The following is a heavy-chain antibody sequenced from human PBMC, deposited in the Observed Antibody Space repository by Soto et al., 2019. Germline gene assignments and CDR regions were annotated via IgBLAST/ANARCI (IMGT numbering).Heavy chain of an antibody. CDR1: GYTFNSYG. J-gene: IGHJ5*02. D-gene: IGHD3-10*01. Sequence: QVQLVQSGAEVKKPGASVKVSCKASGYTFNSYGISWVRQAPGQGLEWMGWISVYNGNTNYAQKLQGRVTMTTDTSTSTAYMELRSLRSDDTAVYYCARDARGDSSVNNWFDPWGQGILVTVSS. V-gene: IGHV1-18*01. CDR2: ISVYNGNT. CDR3: ARDARGDSSVNNWFDP.